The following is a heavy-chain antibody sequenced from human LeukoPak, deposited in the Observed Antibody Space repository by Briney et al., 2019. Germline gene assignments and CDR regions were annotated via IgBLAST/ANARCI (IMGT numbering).Heavy chain of an antibody. V-gene: IGHV3-21*01. CDR2: ISSSGAYM. Sequence: PGGSLRLSCSASESLSGYAVSWVRQAPGMGLEWVSSISSSGAYMYYADSVKGRFIISRDNARNSLYLQMNSLRAEDTAIYYCARCALGVWADNYYMDVWGKGTTVTVSS. CDR3: ARCALGVWADNYYMDV. J-gene: IGHJ6*03. CDR1: ESLSGYA. D-gene: IGHD3-16*01.